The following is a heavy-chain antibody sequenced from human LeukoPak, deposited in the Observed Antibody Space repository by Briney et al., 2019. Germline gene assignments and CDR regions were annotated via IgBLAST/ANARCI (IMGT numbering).Heavy chain of an antibody. CDR1: GFSLSDHY. Sequence: PGGSLRLSCAASGFSLSDHYMDWVRQAPGKELEWVARSRIKADSYITQYAASVKGRFIISRDDSKNSLYLQMDSLKTEDTAIYYCARGYHSFDMRGQGTVVTVSS. D-gene: IGHD2-2*01. CDR3: ARGYHSFDM. V-gene: IGHV3-72*01. J-gene: IGHJ3*02. CDR2: SRIKADSYIT.